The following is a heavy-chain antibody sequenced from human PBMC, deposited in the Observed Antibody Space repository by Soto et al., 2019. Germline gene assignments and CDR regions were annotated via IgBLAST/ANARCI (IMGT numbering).Heavy chain of an antibody. D-gene: IGHD2-8*01. CDR3: ARDPRLNGPPDY. V-gene: IGHV1-3*01. J-gene: IGHJ4*02. CDR1: GYTFTSYA. Sequence: GASVKVSCKASGYTFTSYAMHWVRQAPGQRLEWMGWINAGNGNTKYSQKFQGRVTITRDTSASTAYMELSSLRSEDTAVYYCARDPRLNGPPDYPGQGTLVTVSS. CDR2: INAGNGNT.